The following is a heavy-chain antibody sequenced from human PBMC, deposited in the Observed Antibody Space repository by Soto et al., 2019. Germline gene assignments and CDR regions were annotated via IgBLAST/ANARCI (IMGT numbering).Heavy chain of an antibody. Sequence: LGGSLRLSCAASGSTFSSYEMNWVRQAPGKGLEWVSYISSSGSTIYYADSVKGRFTISRDNAKNSLYLQMNSLRAEDTAVYYCARWGSYYPENAFDIWGQGTMVTVSS. CDR1: GSTFSSYE. CDR3: ARWGSYYPENAFDI. CDR2: ISSSGSTI. D-gene: IGHD3-10*01. J-gene: IGHJ3*02. V-gene: IGHV3-48*03.